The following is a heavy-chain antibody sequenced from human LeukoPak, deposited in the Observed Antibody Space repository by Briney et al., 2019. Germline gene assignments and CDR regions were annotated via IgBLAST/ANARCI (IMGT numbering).Heavy chain of an antibody. J-gene: IGHJ4*02. D-gene: IGHD5-18*01. V-gene: IGHV4-59*01. CDR1: GGSISSYY. CDR2: IYYSGST. Sequence: SETLSLTCTVSGGSISSYYWSWIRQPPGKGLEWIGYIYYSGSTNYNPSLKSRVTISVDTSKNQFSLKLSSVTAADTAVYYCARVDLLNSYGPFDYWGQGTLVTVSS. CDR3: ARVDLLNSYGPFDY.